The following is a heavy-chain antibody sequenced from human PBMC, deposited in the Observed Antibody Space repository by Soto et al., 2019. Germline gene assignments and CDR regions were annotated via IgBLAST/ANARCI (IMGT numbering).Heavy chain of an antibody. CDR1: GFTFSSYA. V-gene: IGHV3-23*01. J-gene: IGHJ6*03. Sequence: EVQLLESGGGLVQPGGSLRLSCAASGFTFSSYAMSWVRQAPGKGLEWVSAISGSGGSTYYADSVKGRFTISRDNSKNTLYLQMNRLRAEDTAVYYCAKGVVPAAPYYYYYYMDVWGKGTTVTVSS. D-gene: IGHD2-2*01. CDR3: AKGVVPAAPYYYYYYMDV. CDR2: ISGSGGST.